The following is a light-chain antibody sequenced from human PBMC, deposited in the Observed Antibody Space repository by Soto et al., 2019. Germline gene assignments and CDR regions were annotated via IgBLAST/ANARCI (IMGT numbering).Light chain of an antibody. CDR1: TGAVTSGYY. CDR2: STS. CDR3: LLYYGGAWV. J-gene: IGLJ3*02. Sequence: QAVVTQEPSLTVSPGGTVTLTCASSTGAVTSGYYPNWIQQKPGQAPRALIYSTSNKQSWTPARFSGSLLGGKAALTLSGVQPEDEAEYYCLLYYGGAWVFGGGTKVTVL. V-gene: IGLV7-43*01.